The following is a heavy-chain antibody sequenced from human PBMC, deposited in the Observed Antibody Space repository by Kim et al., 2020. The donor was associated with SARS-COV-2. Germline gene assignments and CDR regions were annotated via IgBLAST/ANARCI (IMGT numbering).Heavy chain of an antibody. Sequence: SGQGRFTIPRDNSKSALNLEMNSLRAEDTALYYCAKVTTITAPFYDYWGQGTLVTVSS. D-gene: IGHD4-4*01. CDR3: AKVTTITAPFYDY. V-gene: IGHV3-23*01. J-gene: IGHJ4*02.